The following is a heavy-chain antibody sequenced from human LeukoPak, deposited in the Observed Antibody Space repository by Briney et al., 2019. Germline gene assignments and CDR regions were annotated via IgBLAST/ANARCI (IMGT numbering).Heavy chain of an antibody. Sequence: ASVKVSCKASGYTFTGHYIHWVRQAPGQGLELMGWINPNSGGTNYAQKFQGRVTMTRDTSISTAYMELSRLRADDTAVYYCAREDSYDILTGYYSPPFNWFDPWGQGTLVTVSS. V-gene: IGHV1-2*02. CDR2: INPNSGGT. CDR3: AREDSYDILTGYYSPPFNWFDP. CDR1: GYTFTGHY. J-gene: IGHJ5*02. D-gene: IGHD3-9*01.